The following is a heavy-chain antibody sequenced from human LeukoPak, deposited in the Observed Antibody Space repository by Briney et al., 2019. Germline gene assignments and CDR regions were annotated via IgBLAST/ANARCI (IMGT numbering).Heavy chain of an antibody. CDR3: ASENIVGTSGALFDY. J-gene: IGHJ4*02. CDR2: ITSSASYR. D-gene: IGHD5-12*01. V-gene: IGHV3-21*01. CDR1: GFTFNRHA. Sequence: GGSLRLSCAASGFTFNRHAMNWVRQAPGKGLEWVSSITSSASYRYHSDSVKGRFTISRDNAKNSLYLQMNSLRVEDTAVYYCASENIVGTSGALFDYWGQGTLVTVSS.